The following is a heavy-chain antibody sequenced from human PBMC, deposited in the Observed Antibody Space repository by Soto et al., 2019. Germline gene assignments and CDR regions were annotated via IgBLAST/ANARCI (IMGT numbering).Heavy chain of an antibody. CDR2: ISGSGGST. J-gene: IGHJ6*02. V-gene: IGHV3-23*01. Sequence: GGSLRLSCAASGFTFSIYAMSWFRQAPGKGLEWVSAISGSGGSTYYADSVKGRFTISRDNSKNTLYLQMNSLRAEDTAVYYCAKEAVAGTNYYYGMDVWGQGTTVTVSS. D-gene: IGHD6-19*01. CDR3: AKEAVAGTNYYYGMDV. CDR1: GFTFSIYA.